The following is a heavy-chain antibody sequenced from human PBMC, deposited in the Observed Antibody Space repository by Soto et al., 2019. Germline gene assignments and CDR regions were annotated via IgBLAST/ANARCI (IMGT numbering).Heavy chain of an antibody. V-gene: IGHV1-3*05. D-gene: IGHD6-19*01. Sequence: QVQLVQSGAEEKKPGASVKVSCKASGYTFTGYAMHWVRQAPGQRLEWMGWINAGNGNTKYSQKFQGGVTITRDTPASTAYMALSSLRSEDTAVYYCARAVAVAADFDYWGQGTLVTVSS. J-gene: IGHJ4*02. CDR2: INAGNGNT. CDR3: ARAVAVAADFDY. CDR1: GYTFTGYA.